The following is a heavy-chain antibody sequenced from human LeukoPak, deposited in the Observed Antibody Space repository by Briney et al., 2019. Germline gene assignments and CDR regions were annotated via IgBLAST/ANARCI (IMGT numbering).Heavy chain of an antibody. CDR1: GFTFSIYA. D-gene: IGHD5-18*01. CDR3: ARDIYSYGYGDDYAMDV. Sequence: GGSLRLSCAASGFTFSIYALHWVRQAPGKGLDWVAVISYDGSNKLYADSVKGRFTISRDNSKNTQYLQMNSLRTEDTAVYYCARDIYSYGYGDDYAMDVWGQGTTVTVSS. CDR2: ISYDGSNK. V-gene: IGHV3-30-3*01. J-gene: IGHJ6*02.